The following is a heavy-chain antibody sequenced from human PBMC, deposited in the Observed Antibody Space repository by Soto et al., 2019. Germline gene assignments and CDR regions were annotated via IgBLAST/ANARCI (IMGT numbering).Heavy chain of an antibody. CDR1: GYTFSSYG. CDR3: ARAPPLGYCSSTSCQTEYYFDY. D-gene: IGHD2-2*01. Sequence: ASVKVSCKASGYTFSSYGISWVRQAPGQRLEWMGWINAGNGNTKYSQKFQGRVTITRDTSASTAYMELSSLRSEDTAVYYCARAPPLGYCSSTSCQTEYYFDYWGQGTLVTVSS. J-gene: IGHJ4*02. CDR2: INAGNGNT. V-gene: IGHV1-3*01.